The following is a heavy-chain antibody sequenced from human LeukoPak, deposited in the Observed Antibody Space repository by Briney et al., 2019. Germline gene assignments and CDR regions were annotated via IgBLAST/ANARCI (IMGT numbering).Heavy chain of an antibody. CDR2: IHYSGTT. Sequence: PSETLSLTCTVSGGSIGSGNYYWGWIRQPPGKGLDWIASIHYSGTTYYNPSLKSRVTISVDTSKNHFSLKLSSVTAADTAVYYCARGPTYQPIDSWGQGTLVTVSS. J-gene: IGHJ4*02. D-gene: IGHD2-2*01. CDR1: GGSIGSGNYY. V-gene: IGHV4-39*02. CDR3: ARGPTYQPIDS.